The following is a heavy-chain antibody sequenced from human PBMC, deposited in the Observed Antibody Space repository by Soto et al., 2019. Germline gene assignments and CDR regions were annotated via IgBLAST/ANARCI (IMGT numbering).Heavy chain of an antibody. Sequence: PGGSLRLSCAASGFTFSSYAMSWVRQAPGKGLEWVSAISGSGGSTYYADSVKGRFTISRDNSKNTLYLQMNSLRAEDTAVYYCAKDPEHQLPIPLGHFDYWGQGTLVTASS. CDR3: AKDPEHQLPIPLGHFDY. D-gene: IGHD2-2*01. J-gene: IGHJ4*02. CDR1: GFTFSSYA. CDR2: ISGSGGST. V-gene: IGHV3-23*01.